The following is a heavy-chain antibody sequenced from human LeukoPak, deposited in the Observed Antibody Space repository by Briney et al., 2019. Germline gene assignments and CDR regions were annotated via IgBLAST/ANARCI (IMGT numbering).Heavy chain of an antibody. D-gene: IGHD2-21*02. CDR3: ARDTALALDFDY. V-gene: IGHV1-2*02. CDR2: INPNSGGT. CDR1: GYTFTGYY. J-gene: IGHJ4*01. Sequence: GSVKVSCKASGYTFTGYYMHWVRPAPGQGLEWMGWINPNSGGTNYAQKFQGRVTMTRDTSINTAYMELSRLRSDDTAVYYCARDTALALDFDYWGQGTLVNVYS.